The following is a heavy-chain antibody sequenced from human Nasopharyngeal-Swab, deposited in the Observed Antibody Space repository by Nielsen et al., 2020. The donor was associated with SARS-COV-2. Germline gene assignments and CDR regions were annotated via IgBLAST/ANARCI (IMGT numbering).Heavy chain of an antibody. CDR2: ISGSDHTT. D-gene: IGHD5-12*01. J-gene: IGHJ6*02. CDR1: GFTFRSYA. CDR3: AKDRDSGDDSDDYYHYYGMDV. V-gene: IGHV3-23*01. Sequence: GGSLRLSCAASGFTFRSYAISWVRQAPGKELEWVSVISGSDHTTYYADSVKGRFTISRDNSKNTVNLQMNSLRVEDTAIYYCAKDRDSGDDSDDYYHYYGMDVWGQGTSVTVS.